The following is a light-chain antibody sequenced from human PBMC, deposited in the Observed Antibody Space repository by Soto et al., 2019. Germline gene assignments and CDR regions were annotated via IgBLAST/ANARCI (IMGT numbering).Light chain of an antibody. CDR2: DVS. V-gene: IGLV2-14*01. J-gene: IGLJ1*01. Sequence: QSVLTQPASVSGSPGQSITISCTGTSSDVGGYNYVSWYQQHPGKAPKLMIYDVSNRPSGVSNRFSGSKSGNTASLTISGLQAEDEADYYCSSYTSNSTPVYDFGAVT. CDR1: SSDVGGYNY. CDR3: SSYTSNSTPVYD.